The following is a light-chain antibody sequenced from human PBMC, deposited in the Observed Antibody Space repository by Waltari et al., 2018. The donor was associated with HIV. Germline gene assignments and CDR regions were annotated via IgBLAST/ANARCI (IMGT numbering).Light chain of an antibody. CDR2: DAS. CDR3: QQRSNWPRT. Sequence: EIVLTQSPATLSLSPGERATLPCRASQSIINFLAWYQQKPGQAPRLLIYDASNRATNIPARFSGSGSGTDFTLTISSLEPEDFAVYYCQQRSNWPRTFGQGTKVESK. J-gene: IGKJ1*01. CDR1: QSIINF. V-gene: IGKV3-11*01.